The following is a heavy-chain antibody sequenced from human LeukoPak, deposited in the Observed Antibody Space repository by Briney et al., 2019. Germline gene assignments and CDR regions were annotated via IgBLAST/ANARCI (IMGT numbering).Heavy chain of an antibody. J-gene: IGHJ5*02. D-gene: IGHD3-9*01. CDR2: IYSGGST. Sequence: GGSLRLSCAASGFTVSSNYMSWVRQAPGKGLEWVSVIYSGGSTYYADSVKGRFTISRDNSKNTLYLQMNSLRAEDTAVYYCARGPRYYDILTGYSNWFDPWGQGTLVTVSS. CDR3: ARGPRYYDILTGYSNWFDP. CDR1: GFTVSSNY. V-gene: IGHV3-53*01.